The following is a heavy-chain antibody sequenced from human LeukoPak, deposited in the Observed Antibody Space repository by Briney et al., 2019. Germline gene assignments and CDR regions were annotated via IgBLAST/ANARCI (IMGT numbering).Heavy chain of an antibody. CDR3: ARGKQWLAPRRAFDI. CDR2: IYYSGTT. V-gene: IGHV4-39*01. J-gene: IGHJ3*02. D-gene: IGHD6-19*01. Sequence: PSETLSLTCTVSGGSISSSSYSWGWIRQPPGKGLEWIGSIYYSGTTYYNPSLKSRVTISVDTSKIQFSLKLSSVTAADTSVYYCARGKQWLAPRRAFDIWGQGTMVTVSS. CDR1: GGSISSSSYS.